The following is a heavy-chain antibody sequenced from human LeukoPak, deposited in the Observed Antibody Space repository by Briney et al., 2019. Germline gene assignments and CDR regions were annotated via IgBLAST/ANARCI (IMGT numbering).Heavy chain of an antibody. J-gene: IGHJ4*02. CDR3: ARQGYGDYEMGY. CDR1: SGSISSYY. D-gene: IGHD4-17*01. Sequence: SETLSLTCTVSSGSISSYYWSWIRQPPGKGLEWIGYIYYSGSTNYNPSLKSRVTISVDTSKNQFSLKLSSVTAADTAVYYCARQGYGDYEMGYWGQGALVTVSS. CDR2: IYYSGST. V-gene: IGHV4-59*08.